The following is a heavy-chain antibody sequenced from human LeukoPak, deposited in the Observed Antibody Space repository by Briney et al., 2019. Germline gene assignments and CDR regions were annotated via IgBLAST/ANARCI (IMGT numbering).Heavy chain of an antibody. J-gene: IGHJ4*02. CDR3: ARDNDRYGRIDY. CDR1: GGSISRGSYY. D-gene: IGHD5-18*01. V-gene: IGHV4-61*01. Sequence: SETLSLTCTVSGGSISRGSYYWSCVRRPPGKGLEWIGYVSYSGTTDYNPSLKSRVIISIDMSKNQFSLRLRSVTAADTAVYYCARDNDRYGRIDYWGQGTQVTVSS. CDR2: VSYSGTT.